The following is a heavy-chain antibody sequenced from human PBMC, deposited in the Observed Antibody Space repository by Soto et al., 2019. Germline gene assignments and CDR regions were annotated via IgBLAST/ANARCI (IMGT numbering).Heavy chain of an antibody. CDR1: EYTFTSFA. D-gene: IGHD3-16*01. Sequence: ASVKVSCKAFEYTFTSFALHWVRQAPGQRPEWMGGIHTVNGNAEYAQKFEGRVTITRDTSANTAYMELSSLRSENTAVYYCASGGGGGFGTFFNGLDVWGQGTTVTVSS. CDR3: ASGGGGGFGTFFNGLDV. CDR2: IHTVNGNA. V-gene: IGHV1-3*04. J-gene: IGHJ6*02.